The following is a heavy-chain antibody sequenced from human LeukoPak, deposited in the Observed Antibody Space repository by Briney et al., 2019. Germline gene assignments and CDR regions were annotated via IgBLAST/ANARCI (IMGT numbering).Heavy chain of an antibody. Sequence: GASVKVSCKASGYTFTGYYMYWVRQAPGQGLEWMGRVNPNGGGTSYAQKFQGRVTMTRDTSISTAYMELSRLRSDDTAVYYCARERLHAVGDYWGQGTLVTVSS. CDR3: ARERLHAVGDY. V-gene: IGHV1-2*06. CDR2: VNPNGGGT. J-gene: IGHJ4*02. CDR1: GYTFTGYY. D-gene: IGHD1-26*01.